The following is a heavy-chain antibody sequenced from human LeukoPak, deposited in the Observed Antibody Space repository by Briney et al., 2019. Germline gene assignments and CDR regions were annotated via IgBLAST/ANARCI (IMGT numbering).Heavy chain of an antibody. D-gene: IGHD6-19*01. V-gene: IGHV4-39*02. CDR2: LYYSGST. CDR3: ARDPTIAVTGTGRSYFDF. Sequence: SETLSLTCTVSGGSISSSSYYWGWIRQPPGKGLEWIGSLYYSGSTYYNPSLKSRVTMSVDTSKNQFSLKLSSVTAADTAVYYCARDPTIAVTGTGRSYFDFWGQGSLVTVSS. J-gene: IGHJ4*02. CDR1: GGSISSSSYY.